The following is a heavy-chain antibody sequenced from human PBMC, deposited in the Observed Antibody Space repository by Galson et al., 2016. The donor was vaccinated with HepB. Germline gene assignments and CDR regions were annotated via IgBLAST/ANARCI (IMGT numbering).Heavy chain of an antibody. CDR2: IYYSGST. J-gene: IGHJ3*02. CDR3: ARVRRGYSGYDKAFDI. V-gene: IGHV4-31*03. Sequence: TLSLTCTVSGGSISSGGYYWSWIRQHPGKGLEWIGYIYYSGSTYYNPSLKSRVTISVDTSKNQFSLKLSSVTAADTAVYYCARVRRGYSGYDKAFDIWGQGTMVTVPS. CDR1: GGSISSGGYY. D-gene: IGHD5-12*01.